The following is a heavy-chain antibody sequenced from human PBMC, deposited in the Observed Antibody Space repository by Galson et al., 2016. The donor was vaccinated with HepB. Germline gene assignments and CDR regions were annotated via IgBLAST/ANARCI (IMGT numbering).Heavy chain of an antibody. J-gene: IGHJ4*02. V-gene: IGHV3-23*01. CDR1: GITFSSYA. D-gene: IGHD1-26*01. CDR3: AKDRWELLRGFDY. CDR2: ISGSGGST. Sequence: SLRLSCAASGITFSSYAMSWVRQAPGKGLEWVSGISGSGGSTHYADSVKGRFTVSSGSDTGTYYADPVKGRFTTSRDNSKNTLYLQMNSLSAEDTVVYYCAKDRWELLRGFDYWGQGALVTVSS.